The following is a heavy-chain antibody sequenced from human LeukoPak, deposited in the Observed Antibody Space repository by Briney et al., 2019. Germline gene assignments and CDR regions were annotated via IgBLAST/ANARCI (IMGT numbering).Heavy chain of an antibody. J-gene: IGHJ4*02. V-gene: IGHV3-53*01. CDR3: ARGKSYSSGWYPFDY. CDR1: GFTVSSNY. Sequence: PGGSLRLSCAASGFTVSSNYMSWVRQAPGEGLEWVSVIYSGGSTYYADSVKGRFTISRDNSKNTLYLQMNSLRAEDTAVYYCARGKSYSSGWYPFDYWGQGTLVTVSS. D-gene: IGHD6-19*01. CDR2: IYSGGST.